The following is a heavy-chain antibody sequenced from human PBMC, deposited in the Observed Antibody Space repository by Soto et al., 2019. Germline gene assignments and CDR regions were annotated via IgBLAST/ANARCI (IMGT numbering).Heavy chain of an antibody. J-gene: IGHJ4*02. D-gene: IGHD3-22*01. CDR1: GGTFNNYA. Sequence: SVKVSCKASGGTFNNYAISWVRQAPVQGLEWMGGIIPLFGTPNYAQKFQGRVTITADESTSTAYMELRGLRSEDTAVYYCARGVHYDSSGYYYFYWGQGTLVTVSS. CDR2: IIPLFGTP. V-gene: IGHV1-69*01. CDR3: ARGVHYDSSGYYYFY.